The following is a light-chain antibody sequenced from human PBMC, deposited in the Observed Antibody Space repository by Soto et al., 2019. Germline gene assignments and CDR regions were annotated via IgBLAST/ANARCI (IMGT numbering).Light chain of an antibody. V-gene: IGLV2-14*01. CDR2: EVS. CDR3: SSYTSSTV. Sequence: QSALTQPASVSGSPGQSITISCTGTSSDVGGYNYVSWYQQHPDKAPKLMIYEVSNRPSGVSNRFSGSKSGNTASLTISGLQAEDEADYYCSSYTSSTVFGTGTKVTVL. J-gene: IGLJ1*01. CDR1: SSDVGGYNY.